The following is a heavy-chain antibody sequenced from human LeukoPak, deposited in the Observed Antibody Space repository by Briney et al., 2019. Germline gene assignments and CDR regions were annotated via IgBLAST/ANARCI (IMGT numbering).Heavy chain of an antibody. V-gene: IGHV3-23*01. Sequence: GGSLRLSCAASGFTFSSYAMSWVRQAPGKGLEWASAISGSGGSTYYADSVKGRFTISRDNSKNTLYLQMSSLRAEDTVVYYCAKAQIAVADAFDYWGQGTLVTVSS. J-gene: IGHJ4*02. CDR1: GFTFSSYA. D-gene: IGHD6-19*01. CDR2: ISGSGGST. CDR3: AKAQIAVADAFDY.